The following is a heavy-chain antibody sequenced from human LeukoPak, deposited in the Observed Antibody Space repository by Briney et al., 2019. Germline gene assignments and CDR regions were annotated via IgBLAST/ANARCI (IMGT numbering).Heavy chain of an antibody. Sequence: AGGSLTLSCEASGFIFSSYSMKWVRRAPGGGLEWVSSISSTSSYIYYADSVKGRFTSSRDNAKNSQYLQMNRLRAEDTAVYYCVRGRSGVGATYYFDYWGQGTLVTVSS. CDR1: GFIFSSYS. CDR3: VRGRSGVGATYYFDY. CDR2: ISSTSSYI. D-gene: IGHD1-26*01. J-gene: IGHJ4*02. V-gene: IGHV3-21*01.